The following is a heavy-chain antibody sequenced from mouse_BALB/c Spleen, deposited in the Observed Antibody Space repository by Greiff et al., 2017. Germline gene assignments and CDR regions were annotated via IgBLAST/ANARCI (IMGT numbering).Heavy chain of an antibody. CDR1: GFTIKDSY. CDR2: IDPATGNT. CDR3: ARWITTEFDY. Sequence: EVQLQQSGAELVKPGASVKLSCTASGFTIKDSYMPWVKQTPEQGLEWIGRIDPATGNTKYAPKFQGKATITADTSSNTAYLQLSSLTSEDTAVYYGARWITTEFDYWGQGTTLTVSS. J-gene: IGHJ2*01. V-gene: IGHV14-3*02. D-gene: IGHD2-4*01.